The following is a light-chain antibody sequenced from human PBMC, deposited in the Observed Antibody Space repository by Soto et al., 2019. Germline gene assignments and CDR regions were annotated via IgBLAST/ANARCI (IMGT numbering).Light chain of an antibody. V-gene: IGLV2-14*03. CDR2: DVT. Sequence: QSALTQPVSVSGSPGQSITISCTGTSSDVGGYNYVSWYQQHPGIAPKLMIYDVTNRPSGVSNRFSGSKSGNTASLTISGLQAEDEADYYCSSYASSSSLVFGTGTKVTV. CDR1: SSDVGGYNY. CDR3: SSYASSSSLV. J-gene: IGLJ1*01.